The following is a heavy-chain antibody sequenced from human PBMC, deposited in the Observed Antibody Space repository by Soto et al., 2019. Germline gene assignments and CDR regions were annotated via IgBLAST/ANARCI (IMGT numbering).Heavy chain of an antibody. D-gene: IGHD1-26*01. CDR3: ARIGRGSYQDTFDV. V-gene: IGHV4-59*01. CDR2: IYYGGIT. Sequence: GRIIKNPGKGLEWIAYIYYGGITNYKPSLKSRVTISLDTSKNLFSLKLSSVTAADTAVYYCARIGRGSYQDTFDVWGQGTMVTVSS. J-gene: IGHJ3*01.